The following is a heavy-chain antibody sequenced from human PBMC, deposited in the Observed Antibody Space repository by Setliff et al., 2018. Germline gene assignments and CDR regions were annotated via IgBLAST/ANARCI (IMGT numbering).Heavy chain of an antibody. D-gene: IGHD3-9*01. CDR1: GFTFPTYW. Sequence: GGSLRLSCAASGFTFPTYWMTWVRQAPGKGLEWVANIKGDESEKYYVDSVKGRFTISRDNAKNSLYLQMNSLRTEDTAVYYCARPRSRTIIGENDPFDLWGQGTLVTV. CDR2: IKGDESEK. V-gene: IGHV3-7*03. CDR3: ARPRSRTIIGENDPFDL. J-gene: IGHJ3*01.